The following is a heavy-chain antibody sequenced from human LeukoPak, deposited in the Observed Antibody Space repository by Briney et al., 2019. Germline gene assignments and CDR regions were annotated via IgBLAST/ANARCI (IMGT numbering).Heavy chain of an antibody. CDR1: GFTFSTCS. J-gene: IGHJ4*02. V-gene: IGHV3-33*08. Sequence: GGSLRLSCAASGFTFSTCSMNWVRQAPGKGLEWVAVIWYDGSNKYYADSVKGRFTISRDNAKNTLYLQMNSLRAEDTAVYYCARGGKHITYYWGREPWSPSPQ. CDR2: IWYDGSNK. D-gene: IGHD1-14*01. CDR3: ARGGKHITYY.